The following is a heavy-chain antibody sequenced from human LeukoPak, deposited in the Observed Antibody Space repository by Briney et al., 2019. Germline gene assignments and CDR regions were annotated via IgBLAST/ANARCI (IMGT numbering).Heavy chain of an antibody. Sequence: GGSLRLSCAASGFTFRNHWMHWVRQTPGKGLVWVSRISSDGSSTTYADSVKGRFTISRDNAKNTLYLQMNNLRAEDTAMYYCARDQRVTGRPDIDYWGQGTLVIASS. CDR2: ISSDGSST. CDR3: ARDQRVTGRPDIDY. CDR1: GFTFRNHW. D-gene: IGHD6-6*01. V-gene: IGHV3-74*03. J-gene: IGHJ4*02.